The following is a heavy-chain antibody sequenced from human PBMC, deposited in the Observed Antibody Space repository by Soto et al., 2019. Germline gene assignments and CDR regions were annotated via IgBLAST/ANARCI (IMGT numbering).Heavy chain of an antibody. D-gene: IGHD6-19*01. Sequence: EVQLVETGGGLIQPGGSLRLSCAASGFTVSSNYMSWVRQAPGKGLEWVSVIYSGGSTYYADSVKGRFTISRDNSKNTLYLQMNSLRAEDTAVYYCARDHSSGWSHHHYYYGMDVWGQGTTVTVSS. V-gene: IGHV3-53*02. CDR1: GFTVSSNY. CDR2: IYSGGST. CDR3: ARDHSSGWSHHHYYYGMDV. J-gene: IGHJ6*02.